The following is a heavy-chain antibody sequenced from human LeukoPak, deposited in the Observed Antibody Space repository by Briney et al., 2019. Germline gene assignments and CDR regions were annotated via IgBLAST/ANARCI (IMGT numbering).Heavy chain of an antibody. CDR3: TTVSLGYSYGSSYFDY. Sequence: GGSLRLSCAASGFTFSSYSMSWVRQAPGTGLEWVSYITGSSSNVYYADSVKGRFTISRDNAKNSLYLQMNSLKTEDTAVYYCTTVSLGYSYGSSYFDYWGQGTLVTVSS. CDR2: ITGSSSNV. CDR1: GFTFSSYS. J-gene: IGHJ4*02. D-gene: IGHD5-18*01. V-gene: IGHV3-48*01.